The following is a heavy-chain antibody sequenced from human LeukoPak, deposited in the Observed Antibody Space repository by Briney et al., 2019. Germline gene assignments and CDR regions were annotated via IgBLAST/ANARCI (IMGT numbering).Heavy chain of an antibody. CDR3: ANRGAGYDILTGYYPDALDI. D-gene: IGHD3-9*01. CDR1: GFTFSSYA. J-gene: IGHJ3*02. CDR2: ISGSGGST. Sequence: GGSLRLSCAASGFTFSSYAMSWVRQAPGKGLEWVSAISGSGGSTYYADSVKGRFTISRDNSKNTLYLQMNSLRAEDTAVYYCANRGAGYDILTGYYPDALDIWGQGTMVTVSS. V-gene: IGHV3-23*01.